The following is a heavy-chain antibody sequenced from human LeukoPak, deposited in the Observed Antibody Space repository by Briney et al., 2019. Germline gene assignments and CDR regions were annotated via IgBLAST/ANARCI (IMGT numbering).Heavy chain of an antibody. CDR3: ARPVGAANGGFDY. V-gene: IGHV3-30-3*01. D-gene: IGHD1-26*01. J-gene: IGHJ4*02. Sequence: GGSLRLSCAASGFTFSSYAMHWVRQAPGKGLEWVAVISYDGSNKYYADSVKGRFTNSRDNAKNTLYLQMNSLRAEDTAVYYCARPVGAANGGFDYWGQGTLVTVSS. CDR2: ISYDGSNK. CDR1: GFTFSSYA.